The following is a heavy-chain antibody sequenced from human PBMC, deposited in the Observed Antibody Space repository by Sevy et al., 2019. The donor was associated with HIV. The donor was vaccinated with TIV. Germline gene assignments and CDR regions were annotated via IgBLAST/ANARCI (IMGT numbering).Heavy chain of an antibody. CDR2: IKSKTDGGTA. CDR1: GITFNDAW. J-gene: IGHJ6*02. CDR3: THLQIDYEDPYYYYYGMDV. D-gene: IGHD4-17*01. V-gene: IGHV3-15*01. Sequence: GGSLRLSCAASGITFNDAWMNWVRQAPGKGLEWVGRIKSKTDGGTADYAAFVKGRFTISTDDSKNRLYLQMNSLSTEYTAVYYCTHLQIDYEDPYYYYYGMDVWGQGTTVTVSS.